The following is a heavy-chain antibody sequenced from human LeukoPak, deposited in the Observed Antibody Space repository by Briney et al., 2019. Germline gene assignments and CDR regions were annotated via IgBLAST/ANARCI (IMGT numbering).Heavy chain of an antibody. Sequence: AGGSLRLSCAASGITIRNYGMTWVRQAPGRGLQWVSSINNSGTRTFYEDSVRGRFTISRDDSKNTIYLQMNSLRAEDTAVYYCAKDFAPYGSGYYFDYWGQGTLATVSS. J-gene: IGHJ4*02. V-gene: IGHV3-NL1*01. CDR1: GITIRNYG. CDR2: INNSGTRT. CDR3: AKDFAPYGSGYYFDY. D-gene: IGHD3-10*01.